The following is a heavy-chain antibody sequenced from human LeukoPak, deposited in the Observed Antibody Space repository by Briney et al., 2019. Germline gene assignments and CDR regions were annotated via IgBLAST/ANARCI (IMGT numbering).Heavy chain of an antibody. Sequence: PGGPLRLSCAASGFTVSSNYMSWVRQAPGKGLEWVSVIYSGGSTYYADSVKGRFTISRDNSKNTLYLQMNSLRAEDTAVYYCARVYRGLYFDYWGQGTLVTVSS. J-gene: IGHJ4*02. CDR1: GFTVSSNY. CDR3: ARVYRGLYFDY. CDR2: IYSGGST. D-gene: IGHD1-14*01. V-gene: IGHV3-66*02.